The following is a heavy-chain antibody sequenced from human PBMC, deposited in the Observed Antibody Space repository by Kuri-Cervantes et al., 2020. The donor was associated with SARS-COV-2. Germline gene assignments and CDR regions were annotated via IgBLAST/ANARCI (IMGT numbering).Heavy chain of an antibody. Sequence: LSLTCAASGFTFSSYSMNWVRQAPGKGLEWVAVISYDGSNKYYADSVKGRFTISRDNSKNTLYLQMNSLRAEDTAVYYCARHRIRFLSDDAFDIWGQGTMVTVSS. CDR2: ISYDGSNK. D-gene: IGHD3-16*01. V-gene: IGHV3-30*03. J-gene: IGHJ3*02. CDR3: ARHRIRFLSDDAFDI. CDR1: GFTFSSYS.